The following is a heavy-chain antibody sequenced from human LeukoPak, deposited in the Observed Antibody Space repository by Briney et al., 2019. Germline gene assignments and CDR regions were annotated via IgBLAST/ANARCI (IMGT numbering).Heavy chain of an antibody. CDR1: GFTVSSNY. J-gene: IGHJ4*02. D-gene: IGHD6-19*01. CDR2: ISSSSSYI. Sequence: GGSLRLSCAASGFTVSSNYMSWVRQAPGKGLEWVSSISSSSSYIYYADSVKGRFTISRDNAKNSLYLQMNSLRAEDTAVYYCARAPVAGKLTVFPDYWGQGTLVTVSS. V-gene: IGHV3-21*03. CDR3: ARAPVAGKLTVFPDY.